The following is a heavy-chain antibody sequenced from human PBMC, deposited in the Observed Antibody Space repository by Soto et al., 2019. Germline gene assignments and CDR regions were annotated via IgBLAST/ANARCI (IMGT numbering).Heavy chain of an antibody. CDR1: GSIFSGDG. Sequence: QEHLVESGGGVVQPGRSLRLSCAASGSIFSGDGMHWVRQAPGKGLEWVAVIWYDGSNKYYADSVKGRFTISRDNSKNMLYLQMDSLRAEDTAVYYCARDGIGGTVFRGFCDYWGQGTLVTVSS. D-gene: IGHD1-7*01. CDR2: IWYDGSNK. V-gene: IGHV3-33*01. J-gene: IGHJ4*02. CDR3: ARDGIGGTVFRGFCDY.